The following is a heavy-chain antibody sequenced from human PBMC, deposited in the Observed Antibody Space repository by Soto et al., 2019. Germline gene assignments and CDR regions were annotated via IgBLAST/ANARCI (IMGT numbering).Heavy chain of an antibody. D-gene: IGHD6-6*01. CDR2: INPNNGGT. J-gene: IGHJ3*02. Sequence: ASVKVSCKASGYSFTGNSMHWVRQAPGQGLEWMGWINPNNGGTNYAQKFQGRVTMTRDTSISTAYMDLSRLRSDDTAVYYCARVDREYSPSDAFDIWGQGTMVTVSS. V-gene: IGHV1-2*02. CDR1: GYSFTGNS. CDR3: ARVDREYSPSDAFDI.